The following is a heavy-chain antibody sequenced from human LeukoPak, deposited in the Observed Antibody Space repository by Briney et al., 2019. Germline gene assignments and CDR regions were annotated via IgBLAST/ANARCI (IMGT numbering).Heavy chain of an antibody. J-gene: IGHJ4*02. V-gene: IGHV3-64*02. Sequence: GGSLRLSCAASGFTFNIYTMHWVRQAPGKGLEYVSAITSNGGSTFYADSVKDRFTISRDNSKNTLYLQIGSLRAEDMAVYYCARDFERGYFDYWGQGTLVTVSS. CDR3: ARDFERGYFDY. CDR2: ITSNGGST. CDR1: GFTFNIYT.